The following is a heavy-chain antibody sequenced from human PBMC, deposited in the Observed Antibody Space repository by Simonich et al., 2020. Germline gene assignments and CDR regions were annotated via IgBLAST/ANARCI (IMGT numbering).Heavy chain of an antibody. CDR1: GYTFTGYY. Sequence: QVQLVQSGAEVKKPGASVKVSCKASGYTFTGYYRHWGGQAAGQGLGWMGWINPNSGGTNYAKKFQGRVTMTRDTSISTAYMELSRLRADDTAVYYCARDSYSSWYFDLWGRGTLVTVSS. D-gene: IGHD6-13*01. J-gene: IGHJ2*01. V-gene: IGHV1-2*02. CDR3: ARDSYSSWYFDL. CDR2: INPNSGGT.